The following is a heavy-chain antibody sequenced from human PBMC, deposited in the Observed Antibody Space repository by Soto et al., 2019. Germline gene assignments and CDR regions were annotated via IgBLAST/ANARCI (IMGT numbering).Heavy chain of an antibody. J-gene: IGHJ4*02. CDR3: ARVQGSSYDFWSGYPRKFDY. CDR2: MNPNSGNT. D-gene: IGHD3-3*01. V-gene: IGHV1-8*02. CDR1: GGTFSSYT. Sequence: ASVKVSCKASGGTFSSYTINWVRQATGQGLEWMGWMNPNSGNTGYAQKFQGRVTMTRNTSISTAYMELSSLRSEDTAVYYCARVQGSSYDFWSGYPRKFDYWGQGTLVTVSS.